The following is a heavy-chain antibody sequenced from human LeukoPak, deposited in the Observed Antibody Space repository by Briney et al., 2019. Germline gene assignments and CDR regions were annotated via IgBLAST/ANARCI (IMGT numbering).Heavy chain of an antibody. J-gene: IGHJ4*02. CDR1: GFTFDDYA. Sequence: GGSLRLSCAASGFTFDDYAMHWVRQAPGKGLEWVSGISWNSFTIGYADSVKGRFTISRDNAKNSLYLQMNSLRAEDTAVYYCARVYRRYFDYWGQGTLVTVSS. V-gene: IGHV3-9*01. CDR2: ISWNSFTI. D-gene: IGHD1-14*01. CDR3: ARVYRRYFDY.